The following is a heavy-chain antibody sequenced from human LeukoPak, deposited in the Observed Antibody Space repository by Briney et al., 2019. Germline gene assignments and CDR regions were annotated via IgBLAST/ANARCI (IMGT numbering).Heavy chain of an antibody. D-gene: IGHD3-10*01. CDR3: ARARRSYGPLNWFDP. V-gene: IGHV4-34*01. CDR1: GGSFSGYC. CDR2: INHSGST. Sequence: SETLSLTCAVYGGSFSGYCWSWIRQPPGKGLEWIGEINHSGSTNYNPSLKSRVTISVDTSKNQFSLKLSSVTAADTAVYYCARARRSYGPLNWFDPWGQGTLVTVSS. J-gene: IGHJ5*02.